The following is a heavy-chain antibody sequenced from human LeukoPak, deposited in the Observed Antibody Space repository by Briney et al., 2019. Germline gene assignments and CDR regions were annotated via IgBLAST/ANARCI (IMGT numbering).Heavy chain of an antibody. CDR1: GYDFSRYD. CDR3: ARGNVLLGAFDI. J-gene: IGHJ3*02. Sequence: GASVKVSCKASGYDFSRYDINWVRLAPGQGLEWMGWMNPNNGDTDYAQNFQGRVTMTRDISISTAYMELSSLRSEDTAVYYCARGNVLLGAFDIWGQGTMVTVSS. V-gene: IGHV1-8*01. CDR2: MNPNNGDT. D-gene: IGHD3-10*01.